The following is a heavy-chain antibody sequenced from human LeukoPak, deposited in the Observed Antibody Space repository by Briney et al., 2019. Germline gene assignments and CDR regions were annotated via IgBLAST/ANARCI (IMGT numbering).Heavy chain of an antibody. V-gene: IGHV3-23*01. CDR2: ISGSGDST. J-gene: IGHJ4*02. D-gene: IGHD2-2*01. CDR1: GFTFSTYA. Sequence: GGSLRLSCAASGFTFSTYAVNWVRQAPGKGLEWVSTISGSGDSTYYADSVKGRFTISRDNSKNTLYLQMNSLRAEDTAVYYCAKDPSYCSSTSCYLGSPSNWGQGTLVTVSS. CDR3: AKDPSYCSSTSCYLGSPSN.